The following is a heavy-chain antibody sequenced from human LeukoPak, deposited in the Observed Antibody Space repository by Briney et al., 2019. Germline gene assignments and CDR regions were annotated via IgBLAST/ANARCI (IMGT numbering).Heavy chain of an antibody. CDR2: IRGSGDST. V-gene: IGHV3-23*01. J-gene: IGHJ4*02. D-gene: IGHD6-13*01. CDR1: GFTFSSYA. CDR3: AKRFRGSSGLYYFDY. Sequence: GGSLRLSCAASGFTFSSYAMSWVRQAPGKGLEWVSAIRGSGDSTYYADSVEGRFTISRDNSKNTLYLQMNSLRAEDTAVYYCAKRFRGSSGLYYFDYWGQGTLVTVSS.